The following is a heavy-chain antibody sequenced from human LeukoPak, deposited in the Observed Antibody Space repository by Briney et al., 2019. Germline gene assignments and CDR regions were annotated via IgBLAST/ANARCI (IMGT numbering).Heavy chain of an antibody. Sequence: GGSLRLSCAASGFTFSSYWMSWVRQAPGKGLEWVANIKQDGSEKYYVDSVKGRFTISRDNAKNSLYLQMNSLRAEDTAVYYCATDAPLRYFDWGNYYYYMDVWGKGTTVTVSS. CDR2: IKQDGSEK. CDR3: ATDAPLRYFDWGNYYYYMDV. V-gene: IGHV3-7*01. CDR1: GFTFSSYW. D-gene: IGHD3-9*01. J-gene: IGHJ6*03.